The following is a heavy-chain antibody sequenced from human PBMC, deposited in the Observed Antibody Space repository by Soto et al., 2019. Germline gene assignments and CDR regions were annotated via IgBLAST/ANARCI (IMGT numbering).Heavy chain of an antibody. D-gene: IGHD2-2*01. CDR1: GGSVSSGSYY. CDR3: ARIVVPAAMSSGFDY. Sequence: QVQLQESGPGLVKPSETLSLTCTVSGGSVSSGSYYWSWIRQPPGKGLEWIGYIYYSGSTNYNPSLQSRVTISVDTSKNQFSLRLSSVTAADTAVYYCARIVVPAAMSSGFDYWGQGTLVTVSS. V-gene: IGHV4-61*01. J-gene: IGHJ4*02. CDR2: IYYSGST.